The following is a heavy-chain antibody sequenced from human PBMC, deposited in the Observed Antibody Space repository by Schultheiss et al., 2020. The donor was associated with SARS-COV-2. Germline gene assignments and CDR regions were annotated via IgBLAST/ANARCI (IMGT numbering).Heavy chain of an antibody. CDR1: GFTFSSYE. CDR2: ISSSGSTT. CDR3: ARRFDH. V-gene: IGHV3-48*03. J-gene: IGHJ4*02. Sequence: GGSLRLSCAASGFTFSSYEMNWVRQAPGKGLEWVSYISSSGSTTDNANSVKGRFTISRDNAKNSLYLQMNSLRAEDTAVYYCARRFDHWGQGTLVTVSS.